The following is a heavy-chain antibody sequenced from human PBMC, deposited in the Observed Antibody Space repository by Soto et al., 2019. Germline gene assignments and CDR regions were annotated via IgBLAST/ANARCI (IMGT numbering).Heavy chain of an antibody. V-gene: IGHV3-30-3*01. Sequence: SLRLSCVASGFIFATSGMHWVRQAPGKGLQWVALISSEGSNTYYADSVRGRFTISRDNSKNTLYLQLNTLRPEDTGLYYCARVTPGNNLYYFSGLDFWGQGTSVTVSS. CDR3: ARVTPGNNLYYFSGLDF. CDR1: GFIFATSG. J-gene: IGHJ6*02. D-gene: IGHD1-1*01. CDR2: ISSEGSNT.